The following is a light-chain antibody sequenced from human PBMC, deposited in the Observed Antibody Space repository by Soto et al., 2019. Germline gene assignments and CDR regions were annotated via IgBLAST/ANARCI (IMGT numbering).Light chain of an antibody. CDR3: PQYNNWPRMT. Sequence: EIVMTQSPATLSVSPGERATLSCRASQSVSSDLAWYQQKPGQAPRLLIYTASTRTTGVPARFSGSGSGTEFTLTISSLQSEDFAVYYCPQYNNWPRMTFGQGTKVEIK. J-gene: IGKJ1*01. CDR1: QSVSSD. CDR2: TAS. V-gene: IGKV3-15*01.